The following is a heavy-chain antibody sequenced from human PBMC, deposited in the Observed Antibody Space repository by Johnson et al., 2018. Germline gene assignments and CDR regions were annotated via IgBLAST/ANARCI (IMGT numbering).Heavy chain of an antibody. CDR2: INPSTGVT. CDR1: GYTFTHYF. D-gene: IGHD1-26*01. Sequence: QVQLVQSGAEVTKPGASVKVSCKASGYTFTHYFMHWVRQAPGQGLEWVGIINPSTGVTNNAQRFYDRVTMTSDTSTSPVYMEVRSLRSEDTAVYYCARGSGSAYYYAMDVWGQGTTVTGSS. CDR3: ARGSGSAYYYAMDV. V-gene: IGHV1-46*01. J-gene: IGHJ6*02.